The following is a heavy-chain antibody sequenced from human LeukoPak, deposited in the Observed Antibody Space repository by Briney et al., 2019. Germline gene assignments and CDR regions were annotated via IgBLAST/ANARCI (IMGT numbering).Heavy chain of an antibody. CDR3: RSPDY. D-gene: IGHD3-10*01. V-gene: IGHV3-23*01. Sequence: GGSLRLSCAASGFTFSSYGMNWVRQAPGKGLEWVSGIVPSGGTTYYADSVKGRFTISRDNSKNTLFLQMNSLRAEDTAVYYCRSPDYWGQGTLVTVSS. CDR2: IVPSGGTT. CDR1: GFTFSSYG. J-gene: IGHJ4*02.